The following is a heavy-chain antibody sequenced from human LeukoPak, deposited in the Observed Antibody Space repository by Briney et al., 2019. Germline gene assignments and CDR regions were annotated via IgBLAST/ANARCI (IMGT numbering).Heavy chain of an antibody. V-gene: IGHV3-30*02. Sequence: PGTSLRLSCAASGFTFISYAIHWVRQAPGKGLEWVAFIRYDGSNKYYADSVKGRFTISRDNSKNTLYLQMNSLRAEDTAVYYCAKVTGPYCTGGSYSTYYFDYWGQGTLVTVSS. CDR1: GFTFISYA. J-gene: IGHJ4*02. CDR2: IRYDGSNK. D-gene: IGHD2-15*01. CDR3: AKVTGPYCTGGSYSTYYFDY.